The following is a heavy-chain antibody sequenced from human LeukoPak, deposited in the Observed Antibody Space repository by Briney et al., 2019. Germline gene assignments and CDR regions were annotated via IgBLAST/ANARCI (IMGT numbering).Heavy chain of an antibody. D-gene: IGHD3-22*01. CDR1: GYTFTSYY. CDR2: IIPIFGTA. Sequence: ASVKVSCKASGYTFTSYYMHWVRQAPGQGLEWMGGIIPIFGTANYAQKFQGRVTITTDESTSTAYMELSSLRSEDTAVYYCARGLTMIVGPGAFDIWGQGTMVTVSS. CDR3: ARGLTMIVGPGAFDI. V-gene: IGHV1-69*05. J-gene: IGHJ3*02.